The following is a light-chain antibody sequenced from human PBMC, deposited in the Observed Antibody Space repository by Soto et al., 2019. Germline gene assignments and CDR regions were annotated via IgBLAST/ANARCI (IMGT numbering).Light chain of an antibody. Sequence: HSALTQPPSVSESPGQSITISCTGTSGNIASYNRVSCYQQPPGTAPTLIIYEVTDRTSGVSNRFSGSKSGTTASLTISGIHAEEADEYYCSSYTNINTGDWVFGTGTKLTVL. CDR2: EVT. CDR1: SGNIASYNR. V-gene: IGLV2-14*01. J-gene: IGLJ1*01. CDR3: SSYTNINTGDWV.